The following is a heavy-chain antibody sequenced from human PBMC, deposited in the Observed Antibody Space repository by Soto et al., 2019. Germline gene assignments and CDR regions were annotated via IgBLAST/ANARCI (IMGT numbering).Heavy chain of an antibody. D-gene: IGHD1-26*01. CDR2: IIPIFGTA. J-gene: IGHJ5*01. CDR3: ATTTSRGSSFDS. CDR1: GGTFSSHA. V-gene: IGHV1-69*13. Sequence: ASVKVSCKASGGTFSSHAISWVRQAPGQGLEWMGGIIPIFGTATYAQKFQGRVTITADESTSTAYMELSSLRSEDTAVYYFATTTSRGSSFDSWGQGTLVTVFS.